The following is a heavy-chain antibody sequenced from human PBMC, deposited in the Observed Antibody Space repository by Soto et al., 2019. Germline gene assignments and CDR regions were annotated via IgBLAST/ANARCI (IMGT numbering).Heavy chain of an antibody. V-gene: IGHV5-51*01. CDR1: GYSFTSYW. CDR2: IYPGDSDT. D-gene: IGHD2-15*01. CDR3: ARHKGPEDLDYYYMDV. Sequence: PGESLKISCKGSGYSFTSYWIGWVRQMPGKGLEWMVIIYPGDSDTRYSPSFQGQVTISADKSISTAYLQWSSLKASDTAMYYCARHKGPEDLDYYYMDVWGKGTTVTVSS. J-gene: IGHJ6*03.